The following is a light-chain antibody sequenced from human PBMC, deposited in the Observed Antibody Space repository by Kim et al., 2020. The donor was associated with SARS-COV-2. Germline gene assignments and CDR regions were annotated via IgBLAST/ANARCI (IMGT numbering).Light chain of an antibody. CDR2: LNTDGSH. Sequence: QLVLTQSPSASASLGASVKLTCTLSSGRSSYAIAWHQQQPEKGPRFLMKLNTDGSHITGDGIPDRFSGSTSGTERYLAISSLQSEDEADYFCQTWDTGIRVFGGGTQLTVL. CDR3: QTWDTGIRV. V-gene: IGLV4-69*01. J-gene: IGLJ2*01. CDR1: SGRSSYA.